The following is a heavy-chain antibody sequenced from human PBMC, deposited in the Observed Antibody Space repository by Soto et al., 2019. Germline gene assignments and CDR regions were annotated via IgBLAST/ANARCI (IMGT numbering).Heavy chain of an antibody. D-gene: IGHD2-15*01. CDR1: GFTFSDYY. CDR2: ISSSGSTI. Sequence: QVQLVESGGGLVKPGGSLRLSCAASGFTFSDYYMSWIRQAPGKGLEWVSYISSSGSTIYYADSVKGRFTISRDNAKNSLYLQMNSLRAEDTAVYYCARGGYSYKGYPEDIVVVVAALIDYWGQGTLVTVSS. V-gene: IGHV3-11*01. J-gene: IGHJ4*02. CDR3: ARGGYSYKGYPEDIVVVVAALIDY.